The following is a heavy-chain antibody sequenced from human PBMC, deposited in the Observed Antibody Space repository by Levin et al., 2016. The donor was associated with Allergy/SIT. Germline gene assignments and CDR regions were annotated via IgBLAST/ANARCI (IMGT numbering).Heavy chain of an antibody. CDR2: ISYDGSNK. J-gene: IGHJ4*02. D-gene: IGHD1-14*01. Sequence: GESLKISCAASGFTFSDYGMHWVRQAPGKGLEWVALISYDGSNKYYADSVTGRFTISKDNSKNTLYLQMNSLRAEDTAVFYCAMGRVSRLTYMAPFDYWGQGALVTVSS. V-gene: IGHV3-30*03. CDR3: AMGRVSRLTYMAPFDY. CDR1: GFTFSDYG.